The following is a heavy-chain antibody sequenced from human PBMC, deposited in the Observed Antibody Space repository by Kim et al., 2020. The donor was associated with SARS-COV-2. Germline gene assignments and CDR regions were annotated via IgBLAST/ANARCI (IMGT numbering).Heavy chain of an antibody. J-gene: IGHJ4*02. Sequence: GGSLRLSCAASGFTVSSNYMSWVRQAPGKGLEWVAVIYCGGSTYYADSAMCRFITISDNTKNTLYLQMNSLRAADTAVYYCAMGSIGVVDYWGQGTLVSVSS. V-gene: IGHV3-66*01. CDR3: AMGSIGVVDY. CDR2: IYCGGST. CDR1: GFTVSSNY. D-gene: IGHD3-3*01.